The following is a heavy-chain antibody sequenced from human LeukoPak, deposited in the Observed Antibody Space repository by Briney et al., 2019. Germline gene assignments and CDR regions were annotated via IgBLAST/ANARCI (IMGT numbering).Heavy chain of an antibody. CDR3: ARAANYFDSSGMGAPFDY. Sequence: ASVKVSCKASGYTFTSYYMHWVRQAPGQGLEWMAMINPSAGNTIFAQRFQGRVSMTRDTSTSTVVMDLSSLRSEDTAVYYCARAANYFDSSGMGAPFDYWGQGTLVTVSS. CDR2: INPSAGNT. CDR1: GYTFTSYY. D-gene: IGHD3-22*01. J-gene: IGHJ4*02. V-gene: IGHV1-46*01.